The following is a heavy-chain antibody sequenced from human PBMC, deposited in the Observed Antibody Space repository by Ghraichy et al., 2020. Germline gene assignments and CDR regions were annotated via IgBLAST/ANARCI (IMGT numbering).Heavy chain of an antibody. CDR2: IIPIFGTA. CDR3: ARDAGSPVVVPAAIPFPIGNYYGMDV. CDR1: GGTFSSYA. Sequence: SVKVSCKASGGTFSSYAISWVRQAPGQGLEWMGGIIPIFGTANYAQKFQGRVTITADESTSTAYMELSSLRSEDTAVYYCARDAGSPVVVPAAIPFPIGNYYGMDVWGQGTTVTVSS. J-gene: IGHJ6*02. V-gene: IGHV1-69*13. D-gene: IGHD2-2*02.